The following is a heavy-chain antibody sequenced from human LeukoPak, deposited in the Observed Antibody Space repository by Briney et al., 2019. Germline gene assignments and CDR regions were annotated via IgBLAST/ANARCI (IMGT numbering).Heavy chain of an antibody. CDR1: GFTFSSYA. V-gene: IGHV3-30-3*01. CDR2: ISYDGSNK. CDR3: ARDLVDY. J-gene: IGHJ4*02. Sequence: GRSLRLSCAASGFTFSSYAMHWVRQAPGKGLEWVAVISYDGSNKYYADSVKGRFTISRDNSKNTLYLQMNSLRAEDTAVHYCARDLVDYWGQGTLVTVSS.